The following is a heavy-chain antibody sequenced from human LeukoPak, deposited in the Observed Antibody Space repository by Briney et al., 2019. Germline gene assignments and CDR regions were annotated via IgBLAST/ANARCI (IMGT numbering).Heavy chain of an antibody. Sequence: SVKVSCKASGGTFSSYAISWVRQAPGQGLEWMGGIIPIFGTANYAQKLQGRVTMTTDTSTSTAYMELRSLRSDDTAVYYCASSGCSSSWELDYWGQGTLVTV. D-gene: IGHD6-13*01. V-gene: IGHV1-69*05. CDR1: GGTFSSYA. CDR2: IIPIFGTA. J-gene: IGHJ4*02. CDR3: ASSGCSSSWELDY.